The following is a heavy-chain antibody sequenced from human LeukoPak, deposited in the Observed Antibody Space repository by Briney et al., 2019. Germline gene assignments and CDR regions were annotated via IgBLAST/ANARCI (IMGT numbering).Heavy chain of an antibody. CDR3: CFGVLSSVFFDY. V-gene: IGHV3-23*01. CDR2: INVGGATA. Sequence: GGSLRLSCSASGFTFSDYALNWVRQAPGKGLVWVSTINVGGATAYYADSVKGRFTTSRDTSKNTLYLYMNSLSAEDTALYYCCFGVLSSVFFDYWGQGTPVTVSS. CDR1: GFTFSDYA. J-gene: IGHJ4*02. D-gene: IGHD3-3*01.